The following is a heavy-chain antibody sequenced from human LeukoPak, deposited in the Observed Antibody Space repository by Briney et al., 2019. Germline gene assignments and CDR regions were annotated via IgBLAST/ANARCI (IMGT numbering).Heavy chain of an antibody. J-gene: IGHJ3*02. D-gene: IGHD3-3*01. Sequence: PGGSLRLSCAASGFTFGSHAMGWVRQPPGKGLERVSVISGNGDNTYYADSVKGRFTISRDNSKNTLSLLLNSLRAEDTAIYYCAKDYRGSGYFFDIWGQGTMVTVSS. CDR2: ISGNGDNT. CDR1: GFTFGSHA. V-gene: IGHV3-23*01. CDR3: AKDYRGSGYFFDI.